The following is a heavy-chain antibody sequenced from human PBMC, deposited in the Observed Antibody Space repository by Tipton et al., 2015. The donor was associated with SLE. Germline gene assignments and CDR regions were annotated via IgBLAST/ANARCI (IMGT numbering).Heavy chain of an antibody. V-gene: IGHV3-23*01. J-gene: IGHJ4*02. CDR3: VPRQVDLDH. D-gene: IGHD2-15*01. CDR1: GFMFSSYA. CDR2: ISGGGDST. Sequence: SLRLSCAASGFMFSSYAMRWVRQAPGKGLEWVSVISGGGDSTSYADSVRGRFTISRDNSKNTLYLQMDNLRGDDTAVYYCVPRQVDLDHWGQGILVTVSS.